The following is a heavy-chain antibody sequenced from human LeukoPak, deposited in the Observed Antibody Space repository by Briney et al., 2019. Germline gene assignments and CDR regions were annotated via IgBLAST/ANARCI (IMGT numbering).Heavy chain of an antibody. J-gene: IGHJ5*02. CDR2: IYYGGTT. Sequence: SETLSLTCTVSGGSISSSDYYWGWIRQPPGKGLEWIGSIYYGGTTHYNPSLKSRVTISVDTSKNQFSLRLNSVTAADTAVYYCARQSAAAGWTWGQGTLVTVSS. D-gene: IGHD6-13*01. CDR1: GGSISSSDYY. CDR3: ARQSAAAGWT. V-gene: IGHV4-39*01.